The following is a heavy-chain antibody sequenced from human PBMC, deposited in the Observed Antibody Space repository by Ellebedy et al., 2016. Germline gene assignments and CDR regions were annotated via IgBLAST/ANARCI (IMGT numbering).Heavy chain of an antibody. CDR1: GFTFSNYA. V-gene: IGHV3-23*01. D-gene: IGHD2-21*02. CDR2: ISGSGVST. CDR3: AKDNVVVTAGIDY. J-gene: IGHJ4*02. Sequence: GESLKISCAASGFTFSNYAMNWVRQAPGKGLEWVSYISGSGVSTHYADSVKGRFTISRDNSKNTLFLQMNSLRAEDTAVYYCAKDNVVVTAGIDYWGQGTLVTVSS.